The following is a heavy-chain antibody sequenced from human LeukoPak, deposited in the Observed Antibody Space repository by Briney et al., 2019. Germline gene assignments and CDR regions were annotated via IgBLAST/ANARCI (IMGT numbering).Heavy chain of an antibody. J-gene: IGHJ4*02. CDR1: GFTFTSSA. Sequence: GTSVKVSCKASGFTFTSSAVQWVRQARGQRLEWIGWIVVGSGNTNYAQKFRGRVTITSDRSVSTAYMELSSLRSEDMVVYSCVRDKGSGWYDYWGQGTLVTVSS. V-gene: IGHV1-58*01. CDR2: IVVGSGNT. D-gene: IGHD6-19*01. CDR3: VRDKGSGWYDY.